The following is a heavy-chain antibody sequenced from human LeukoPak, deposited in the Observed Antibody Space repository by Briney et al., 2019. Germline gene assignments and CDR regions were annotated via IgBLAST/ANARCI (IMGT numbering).Heavy chain of an antibody. V-gene: IGHV3-64D*09. D-gene: IGHD6-13*01. Sequence: GGSLRLSCSASGFTFSSYALHWVRQAQGRGLEYVSGISSNGGSTYYTDSLKGRFTISRDNSKNTLNLQMSSLRAEDTAVYYWVKDLDSSSWCFDYWGQGTLVTVSS. CDR2: ISSNGGST. CDR1: GFTFSSYA. J-gene: IGHJ4*02. CDR3: VKDLDSSSWCFDY.